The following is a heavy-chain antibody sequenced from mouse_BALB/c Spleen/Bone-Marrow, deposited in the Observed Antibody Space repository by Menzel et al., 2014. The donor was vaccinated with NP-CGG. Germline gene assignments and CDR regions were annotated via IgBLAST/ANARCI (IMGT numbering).Heavy chain of an antibody. Sequence: EVKVEESGAELVKPGASVKLSCTASGFNIKDTYMHWVKQRPEQGLEWIGRIDPANGNTKYDPKFQGKATITADTSSNTAYLQLSSLTSEDTAVYYCARYRYDYYAMDYWGQGTSVTVSS. V-gene: IGHV14-3*02. CDR3: ARYRYDYYAMDY. CDR1: GFNIKDTY. D-gene: IGHD2-14*01. J-gene: IGHJ4*01. CDR2: IDPANGNT.